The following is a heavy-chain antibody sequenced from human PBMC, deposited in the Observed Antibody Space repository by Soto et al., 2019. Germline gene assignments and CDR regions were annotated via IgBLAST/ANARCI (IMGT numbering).Heavy chain of an antibody. CDR1: GFTFSSYS. V-gene: IGHV3-21*01. CDR3: ARDRQKSSGYYDHDAFDI. CDR2: ISSSSSYI. J-gene: IGHJ3*02. Sequence: EVQLVESGGGLVKPGGSLRLSCAASGFTFSSYSMNWVRQAPGKGLEWVSSISSSSSYIYYADSVKGRFTISRDNAKNSLYLQMNRLRAEDTAVYYCARDRQKSSGYYDHDAFDIRGQGTMVTLSS. D-gene: IGHD3-22*01.